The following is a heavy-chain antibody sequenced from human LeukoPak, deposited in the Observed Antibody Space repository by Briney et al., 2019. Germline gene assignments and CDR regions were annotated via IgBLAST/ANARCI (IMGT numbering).Heavy chain of an antibody. CDR2: ISSSGSTI. CDR1: GFTFSDYY. D-gene: IGHD2-2*01. J-gene: IGHJ5*02. V-gene: IGHV3-11*04. CDR3: ARDPEVPAALFFDP. Sequence: GGSLRLSCAASGFTFSDYYMSWIRQAPGKGLEWVSYISSSGSTIYYADSVKGRFTISRDNAKNSLYLQMNSLRAEDTAVYYCARDPEVPAALFFDPWGQGTLVTVSS.